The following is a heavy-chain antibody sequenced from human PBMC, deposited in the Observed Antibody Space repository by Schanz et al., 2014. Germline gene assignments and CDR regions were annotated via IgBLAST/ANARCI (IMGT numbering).Heavy chain of an antibody. J-gene: IGHJ4*02. CDR3: VRDSFFAFDY. CDR1: GFTFSSYA. CDR2: VSRSTPDI. Sequence: EVQLVESGGGLVQPGGSLRLSCAASGFTFSSYAMSWVRQAPGKGLEWVSYVSRSTPDIYYADSVKGRFTISRDNAKNAVFLQVNSLRAEDTAVDYCVRDSFFAFDYWGQGTLVTVSS. D-gene: IGHD3-3*01. V-gene: IGHV3-48*01.